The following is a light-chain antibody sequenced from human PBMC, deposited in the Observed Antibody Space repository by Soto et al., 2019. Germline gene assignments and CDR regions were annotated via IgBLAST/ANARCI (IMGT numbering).Light chain of an antibody. Sequence: EIVLTQSPGTLSLSPGERDTLSCRAIQSVSSSYLAWYQQKPGQAPRLLIYGASSRATGIPDRFSGSGSGTDFTLTISRLEPEDFAVYYCQQYGSSPPQTFGQGTKVDIK. CDR2: GAS. J-gene: IGKJ1*01. CDR1: QSVSSSY. CDR3: QQYGSSPPQT. V-gene: IGKV3-20*01.